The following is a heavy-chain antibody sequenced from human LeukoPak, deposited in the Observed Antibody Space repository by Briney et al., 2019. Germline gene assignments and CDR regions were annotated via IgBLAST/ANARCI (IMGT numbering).Heavy chain of an antibody. Sequence: ASVKVSCKASGYTFTGYYMHWVRQAPGQGLEWMGWINPNSGGTNYAQKFQGWVTMTRDTSISTAYMELSRLRSDDTAAYYCARGGWELLGAFDIWGQGTMVTVSS. CDR1: GYTFTGYY. CDR2: INPNSGGT. J-gene: IGHJ3*02. D-gene: IGHD1-26*01. V-gene: IGHV1-2*04. CDR3: ARGGWELLGAFDI.